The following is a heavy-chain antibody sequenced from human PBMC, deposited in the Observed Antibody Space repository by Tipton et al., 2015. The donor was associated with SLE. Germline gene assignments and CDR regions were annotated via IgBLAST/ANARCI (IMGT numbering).Heavy chain of an antibody. D-gene: IGHD2-15*01. CDR3: ARLAAAHDMTPNVFDI. J-gene: IGHJ3*02. Sequence: TLSLTCTVSGGSISSGSYYWSWNRQPAGKGLEWIGRIYTSGSTNYNPSLKSRVTISVDTSNNQFSLKLTSVTAADTAVYYCARLAAAHDMTPNVFDIWGQGAMVTVSS. CDR1: GGSISSGSYY. V-gene: IGHV4-61*02. CDR2: IYTSGST.